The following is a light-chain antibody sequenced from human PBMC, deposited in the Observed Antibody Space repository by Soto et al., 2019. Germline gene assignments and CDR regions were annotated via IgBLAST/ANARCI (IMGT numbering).Light chain of an antibody. J-gene: IGLJ2*01. CDR1: SSDVGGYNY. CDR3: SSYTSSSTLVV. Sequence: QAVVTQSASVSGSPGQSITISCTGTSSDVGGYNYVSWYQHHPGKAPKLMIFEVSNRPSGVSNRFSGSKSGNTASLTISGLQAEDEADYYCSSYTSSSTLVVFGGGTKLTVL. CDR2: EVS. V-gene: IGLV2-14*01.